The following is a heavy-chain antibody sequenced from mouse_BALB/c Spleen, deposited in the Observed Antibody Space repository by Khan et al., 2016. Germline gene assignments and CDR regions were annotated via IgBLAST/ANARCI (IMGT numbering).Heavy chain of an antibody. CDR1: GYTFTNYG. D-gene: IGHD1-1*01. Sequence: QIQLVQSGPELKKPGETVRISCKASGYTFTNYGMNWVKQAPGKGLKWMGWINTYTGEPTYADDFKGRFAFSLETSASTAYLQLNSLKNEDTATYFCARPDYGSSRGFAYWGQGTLVTVSA. J-gene: IGHJ3*01. V-gene: IGHV9-3-1*01. CDR2: INTYTGEP. CDR3: ARPDYGSSRGFAY.